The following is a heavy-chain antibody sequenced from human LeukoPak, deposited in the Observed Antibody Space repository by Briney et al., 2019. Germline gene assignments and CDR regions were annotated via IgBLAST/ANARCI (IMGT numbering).Heavy chain of an antibody. CDR1: GSSFTGYY. CDR3: ARGSGSYSGAADY. V-gene: IGHV4-34*01. D-gene: IGHD6-19*01. J-gene: IGHJ4*02. Sequence: SETLSLTCSVHGSSFTGYYWSWIRQPPGKGLEWIGERNHRGSSYFNPSFESRVTISLDTSRKQFSLNLTSVTAADTAFYYCARGSGSYSGAADYWGQGTLVTASS. CDR2: RNHRGSS.